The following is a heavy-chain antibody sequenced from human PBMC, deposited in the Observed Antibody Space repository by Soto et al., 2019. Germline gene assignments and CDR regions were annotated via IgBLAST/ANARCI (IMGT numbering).Heavy chain of an antibody. CDR1: GGTFSSYA. CDR2: IIPIFGTA. CDR3: ALYYYDSSGYYPNYYYYGMDV. V-gene: IGHV1-69*01. J-gene: IGHJ6*02. Sequence: QVQLVQSGAEVQKPGSSVKVSCKASGGTFSSYAISWVRQAPGQGLEWMGGIIPIFGTANYAQKFQGRVTITADESTSTAYMELSSLRSEDTAVYYCALYYYDSSGYYPNYYYYGMDVWGQGTTVTVSS. D-gene: IGHD3-22*01.